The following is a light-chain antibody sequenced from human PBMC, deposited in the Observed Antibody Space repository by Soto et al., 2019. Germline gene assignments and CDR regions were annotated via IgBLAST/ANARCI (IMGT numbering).Light chain of an antibody. J-gene: IGLJ1*01. Sequence: ALTQPRSVSGSPGQSVTISCTGTSSDVGGFNSVSWYQQHPGKAPKLMIYDVNKRPSGVPDRFSGSKSGSTASLTISGLQAEDEADYYCCSYAGSYSYAFATGTKVTVL. CDR2: DVN. CDR1: SSDVGGFNS. CDR3: CSYAGSYSYA. V-gene: IGLV2-11*01.